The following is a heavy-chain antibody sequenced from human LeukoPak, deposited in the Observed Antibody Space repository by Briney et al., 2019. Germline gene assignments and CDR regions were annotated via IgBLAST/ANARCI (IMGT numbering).Heavy chain of an antibody. J-gene: IGHJ1*01. CDR2: ISAYNGNT. CDR3: ARAAVAGQNWGNEYLQH. Sequence: ASVKVSCKASGYTFTSYGISWVRQAPGQGLEWMGWISAYNGNTNYAQKLQGRVTMTTDTSTSTAYMELRSLRSDDTAVYYCARAAVAGQNWGNEYLQHWGQGTLVTVSS. D-gene: IGHD6-19*01. CDR1: GYTFTSYG. V-gene: IGHV1-18*01.